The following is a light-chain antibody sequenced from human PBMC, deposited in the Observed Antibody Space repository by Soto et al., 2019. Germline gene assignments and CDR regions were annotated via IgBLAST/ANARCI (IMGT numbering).Light chain of an antibody. J-gene: IGLJ2*01. CDR2: VGTGGIVG. CDR3: GADHGSGSNFEEV. CDR1: SGYSNYK. Sequence: QSVLTQPPSASASLGASVTLTCTLSSGYSNYKVDWYQQRPGKGPRFVMRVGTGGIVGSKGDGIPDRFSVLGSGLNRYLTIKNIQEEDESDYHCGADHGSGSNFEEVFGGGTQLTVL. V-gene: IGLV9-49*01.